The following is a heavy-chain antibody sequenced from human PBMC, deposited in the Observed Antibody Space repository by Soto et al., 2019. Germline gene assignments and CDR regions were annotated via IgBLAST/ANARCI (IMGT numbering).Heavy chain of an antibody. J-gene: IGHJ5*02. CDR2: INAGNGET. Sequence: ASGKVSCKASGYTFTTYTIQWVHQAPGQRLEWMGWINAGNGETKYSQNFQGRVTITRDTSASTAYMELNSLRSEDTAVYYCARSTTSCYSLCWFDPWGQGTLVTVSS. V-gene: IGHV1-3*01. D-gene: IGHD2-2*02. CDR3: ARSTTSCYSLCWFDP. CDR1: GYTFTTYT.